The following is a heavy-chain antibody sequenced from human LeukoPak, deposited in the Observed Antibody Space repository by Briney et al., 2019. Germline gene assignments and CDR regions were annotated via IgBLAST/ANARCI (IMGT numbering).Heavy chain of an antibody. Sequence: GGSLRLSCAASGFTFSSYGMHWVRQAPGKGREWVGGIWYDGSNKYYADSVKGRFTISRDNSKNTLYLQMNSLRAEETAVYYCARDRGYCSGGSCFPYYYYGMDVWGQGTTVTVSS. CDR2: IWYDGSNK. V-gene: IGHV3-33*01. D-gene: IGHD2-15*01. CDR3: ARDRGYCSGGSCFPYYYYGMDV. CDR1: GFTFSSYG. J-gene: IGHJ6*02.